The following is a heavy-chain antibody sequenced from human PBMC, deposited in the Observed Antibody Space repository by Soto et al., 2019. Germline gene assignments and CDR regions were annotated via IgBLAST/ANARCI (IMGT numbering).Heavy chain of an antibody. Sequence: EEQLLESGRGLVQPGGSLRLCCAASGFTFSSYAMSWVRQAPGKGLEWVSAISGSGGSTYYADSVKGRFTISRDNSKNTLYLQMNSLRAEDTAVYYCAKSPYYDFWSGYPLYYFDYWGQGTLVTVSS. CDR2: ISGSGGST. CDR3: AKSPYYDFWSGYPLYYFDY. J-gene: IGHJ4*02. D-gene: IGHD3-3*01. V-gene: IGHV3-23*01. CDR1: GFTFSSYA.